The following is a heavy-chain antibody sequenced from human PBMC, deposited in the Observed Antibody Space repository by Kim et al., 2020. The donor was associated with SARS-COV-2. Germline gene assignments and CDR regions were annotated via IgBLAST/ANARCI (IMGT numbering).Heavy chain of an antibody. J-gene: IGHJ5*02. Sequence: YNPSPKSRFTISVDTSKNQFSLKLSSVTAADTAVYYCAARGGTSSNWFDPWGQGTLVTVSS. V-gene: IGHV4-59*01. CDR3: AARGGTSSNWFDP. D-gene: IGHD2-2*01.